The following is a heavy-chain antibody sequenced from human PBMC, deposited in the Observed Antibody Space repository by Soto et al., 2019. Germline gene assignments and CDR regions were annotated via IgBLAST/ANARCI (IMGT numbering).Heavy chain of an antibody. V-gene: IGHV3-23*01. J-gene: IGHJ4*02. D-gene: IGHD2-15*01. CDR2: VTSSGDRT. CDR3: PKLRSSAHDH. CDR1: GFAFDTYA. Sequence: QPGGSLRLSCAASGFAFDTYAMSWVRQAPGKGLEWVSAVTSSGDRTYYADSVKGRFTISRDNAKNKLFLQMNSLRAEDTALYYCPKLRSSAHDHWGQGTQVTVSS.